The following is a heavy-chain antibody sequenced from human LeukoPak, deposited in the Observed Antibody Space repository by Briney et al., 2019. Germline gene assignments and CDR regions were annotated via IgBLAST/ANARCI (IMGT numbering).Heavy chain of an antibody. Sequence: QSGRSLRLSCAASGFTFSSYGMHWVRQAPGKGLEWVAVIWYDGSNKYYADSVKRRFTISRDNSKNTLHLQMNSLRAEDTAVYYCARDVRSYGSGSYPSDYWGQGTLVTVSS. D-gene: IGHD3-10*01. CDR2: IWYDGSNK. J-gene: IGHJ4*02. V-gene: IGHV3-33*01. CDR1: GFTFSSYG. CDR3: ARDVRSYGSGSYPSDY.